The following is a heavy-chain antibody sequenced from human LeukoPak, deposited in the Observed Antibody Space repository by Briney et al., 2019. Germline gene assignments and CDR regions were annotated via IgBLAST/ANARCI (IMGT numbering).Heavy chain of an antibody. V-gene: IGHV3-30-3*01. J-gene: IGHJ4*02. Sequence: GESLRLSCAASGFTFSSYTMHWIRQAPGKGLEWVADISYHGVSKHYADSVEGRFTISRDNSKNTLLLQMNTLRGADTAVYYCARDGMALYRRDYLDSWGQGTLVTVSS. CDR2: ISYHGVSK. D-gene: IGHD2-2*02. CDR3: ARDGMALYRRDYLDS. CDR1: GFTFSSYT.